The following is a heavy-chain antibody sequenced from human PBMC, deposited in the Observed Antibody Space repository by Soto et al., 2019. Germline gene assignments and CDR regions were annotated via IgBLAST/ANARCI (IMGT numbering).Heavy chain of an antibody. V-gene: IGHV2-5*02. CDR1: GFSLSTSGVG. D-gene: IGHD3-9*01. CDR3: ARKGPEDWPLDY. Sequence: SGPTLVNPTQTLTLTCTFSGFSLSTSGVGVGWIRQPPGKALEWLGIIFWDDDKRYRPSLKSRLTITKDTSKNQLVLTMTNMDPVDTGTYFCARKGPEDWPLDYWGQGTLVTVSS. CDR2: IFWDDDK. J-gene: IGHJ4*02.